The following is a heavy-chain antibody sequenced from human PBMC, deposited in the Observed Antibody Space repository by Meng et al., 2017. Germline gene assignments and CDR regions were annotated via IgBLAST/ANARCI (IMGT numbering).Heavy chain of an antibody. CDR1: GYSISSGYY. V-gene: IGHV4-38-2*02. J-gene: IGHJ4*02. D-gene: IGHD3-22*01. CDR2: IYHSGST. CDR3: ARYQEHYYDSSGYYRWSRGYYFDY. Sequence: SETLSLTCTVSGYSISSGYYWGWIRQPPGKGLEWIGSIYHSGSTYYNPSLKSRVTISVDTSKNQFSLKLSSVTAADTAVYYCARYQEHYYDSSGYYRWSRGYYFDYWGQGTLVTVSS.